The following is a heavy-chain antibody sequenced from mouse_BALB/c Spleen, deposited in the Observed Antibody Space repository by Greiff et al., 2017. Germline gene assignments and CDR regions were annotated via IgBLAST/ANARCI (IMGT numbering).Heavy chain of an antibody. CDR3: ARGGGTARGPEAY. D-gene: IGHD3-2*01. J-gene: IGHJ3*01. CDR1: GYTFTDYA. CDR2: ITTYYGDA. V-gene: IGHV1S137*01. Sequence: QVQLQQSGAELVRPGVSVKISCKGSGYTFTDYAMHWVKQSHAKSLEWIGVITTYYGDASYNQKFKGKATMTVDKSSSTAYMELARLTSEDSAIYYWARGGGTARGPEAYWGQGTLVTVSA.